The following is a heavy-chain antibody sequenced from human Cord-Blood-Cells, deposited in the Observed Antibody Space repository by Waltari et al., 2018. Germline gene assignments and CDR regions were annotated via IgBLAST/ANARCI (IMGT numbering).Heavy chain of an antibody. Sequence: QLQLQDSDPGLVKPSETLSLTCTLSGGSISSSIDYWGWIRQPTGKGLEWIGCIYYSGYSNYHPARRSRSTISVDTSKNSFSRKVSFVNADNTAVYYCARHGSDFWGSYYCDYWGQGTLVTVSS. D-gene: IGHD3-3*01. CDR2: IYYSGYS. CDR3: ARHGSDFWGSYYCDY. V-gene: IGHV4-39*01. CDR1: GGSISSSIDY. J-gene: IGHJ4*02.